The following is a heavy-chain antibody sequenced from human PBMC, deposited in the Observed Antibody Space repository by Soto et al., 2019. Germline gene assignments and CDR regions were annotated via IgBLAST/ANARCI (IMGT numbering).Heavy chain of an antibody. CDR3: ARDRRTYYYGSGSYYKGLDY. Sequence: SVKVSCKASGGTFSSYAISWVLQAPGQGLEWMGGIIPIFGTANYAQKFQGRVTITADESTSTAYMELSSLRSEDTAVYYCARDRRTYYYGSGSYYKGLDYWGQGTLVTVSS. CDR1: GGTFSSYA. D-gene: IGHD3-10*01. CDR2: IIPIFGTA. J-gene: IGHJ4*02. V-gene: IGHV1-69*13.